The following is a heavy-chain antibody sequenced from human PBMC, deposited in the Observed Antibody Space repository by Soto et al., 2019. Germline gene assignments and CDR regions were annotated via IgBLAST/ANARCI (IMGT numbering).Heavy chain of an antibody. D-gene: IGHD3-3*01. V-gene: IGHV5-51*01. CDR2: IYPGDSDT. Sequence: GESLKISCKGSGYSFTSYWIGWVRQMPGKGLEWMGIIYPGDSDTRYSPSFQGQVTISADKSISTAYLQWSSLKASDTAMYYCARQPAIFGVVYYYYDMDVWGQGTTVTVSS. J-gene: IGHJ6*02. CDR1: GYSFTSYW. CDR3: ARQPAIFGVVYYYYDMDV.